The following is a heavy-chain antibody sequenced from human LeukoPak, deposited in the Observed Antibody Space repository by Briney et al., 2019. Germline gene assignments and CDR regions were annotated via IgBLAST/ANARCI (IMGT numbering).Heavy chain of an antibody. J-gene: IGHJ6*03. CDR1: GYSISSGYY. CDR2: IYHSGST. Sequence: SETLSLTCTVSGYSISSGYYWGWIRPPPGKGLEWIGSIYHSGSTYYNPSLKSRVTISVDTSKNQFSLKLSSVTAADTAAYYCASYSNYHYYYMDVWGKGTTVTVSS. CDR3: ASYSNYHYYYMDV. D-gene: IGHD4-11*01. V-gene: IGHV4-38-2*02.